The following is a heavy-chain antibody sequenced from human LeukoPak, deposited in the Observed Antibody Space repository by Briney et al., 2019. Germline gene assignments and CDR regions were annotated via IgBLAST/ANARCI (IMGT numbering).Heavy chain of an antibody. V-gene: IGHV3-30*02. CDR1: GFIFTEYC. Sequence: PGGSLTLSCAASGFIFTEYCMYWVRQAPGKGLEWVAFVRKDATEKKYADSVEGRFTISRDDSENTVYLKMNNLRVDDTAVYYCAKRSGPNSGPFDSWGQGTPVIVSS. CDR3: AKRSGPNSGPFDS. D-gene: IGHD1-1*01. CDR2: VRKDATEK. J-gene: IGHJ4*02.